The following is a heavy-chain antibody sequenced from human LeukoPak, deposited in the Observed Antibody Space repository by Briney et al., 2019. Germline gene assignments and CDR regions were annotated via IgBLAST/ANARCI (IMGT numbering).Heavy chain of an antibody. V-gene: IGHV1-69*01. CDR1: GGTFSSYA. J-gene: IGHJ4*02. CDR2: IIPIFGTA. D-gene: IGHD3-22*01. Sequence: SVKVSCKASGGTFSSYAISWVRQAPGQGLEWMGGIIPIFGTANYAQKFQGRVTITADESTSTAYMELSSLRSEDTAAYYCARAPWRPRITMIGYFDYWGQGTLVTVSS. CDR3: ARAPWRPRITMIGYFDY.